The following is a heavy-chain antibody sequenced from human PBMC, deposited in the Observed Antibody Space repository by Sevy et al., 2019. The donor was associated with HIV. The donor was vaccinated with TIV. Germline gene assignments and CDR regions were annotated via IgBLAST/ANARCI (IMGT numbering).Heavy chain of an antibody. J-gene: IGHJ4*02. Sequence: GGSLRLSCAASGFPFTTYDVHWVRQAPGKGLEWLAAISFNGGKKFYANSVRGRFTTSRDKSENTMYLQMNSLRVEGTAMYYCARDVSGGERLGQLSAYFDYWGQGTLVTVSS. CDR3: ARDVSGGERLGQLSAYFDY. CDR2: ISFNGGKK. CDR1: GFPFTTYD. D-gene: IGHD3-16*02. V-gene: IGHV3-30-3*01.